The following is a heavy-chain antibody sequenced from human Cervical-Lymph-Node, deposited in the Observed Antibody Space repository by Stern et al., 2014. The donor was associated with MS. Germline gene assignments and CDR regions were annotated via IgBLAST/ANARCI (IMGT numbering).Heavy chain of an antibody. J-gene: IGHJ5*02. CDR1: GFVFSDYY. CDR2: FSVKSVAI. V-gene: IGHV3-11*01. Sequence: VQLVESGGSLVNPGGSLRLSCVGSGFVFSDYYMAWLRQTPGKGLECVAFFSVKSVAIHYADSVKGRFSVSRDNAKNSLYLQMTGRRVEDTAIYYCARDRGWFAPWGRGTRVTVSS. CDR3: ARDRGWFAP.